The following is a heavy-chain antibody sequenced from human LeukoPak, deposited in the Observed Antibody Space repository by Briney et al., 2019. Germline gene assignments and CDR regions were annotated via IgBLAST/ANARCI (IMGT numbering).Heavy chain of an antibody. CDR3: ARDGSSWYPGGY. D-gene: IGHD6-13*01. CDR1: GGSISRNYW. CDR2: VSHSGST. Sequence: SETLSLTCAVSGGSISRNYWWSWVRQPPGKGLEWVGEVSHSGSTNYNPSLKSRLTISVDTSKNQFSLKLSSVTAADTAVYYCARDGSSWYPGGYWGQGTLVTVSS. V-gene: IGHV4-4*02. J-gene: IGHJ4*02.